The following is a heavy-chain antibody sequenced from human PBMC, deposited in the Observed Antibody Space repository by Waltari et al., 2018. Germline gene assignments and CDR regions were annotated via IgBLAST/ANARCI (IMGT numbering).Heavy chain of an antibody. V-gene: IGHV5-51*03. J-gene: IGHJ3*02. CDR3: MRLYSYARSGMGAFAI. Sequence: EGQRVQSGAEVKKPGEYRKMSCKDCGYSFTSYWIGWVRQMPGKGLEWMGRIYHGVLDIRYRPTFQGQVTISPYQTTRTANLQWSSLTASDTAMYSCMRLYSYARSGMGAFAIWGQGTMFTVSS. CDR2: IYHGVLDI. CDR1: GYSFTSYW. D-gene: IGHD3-22*01.